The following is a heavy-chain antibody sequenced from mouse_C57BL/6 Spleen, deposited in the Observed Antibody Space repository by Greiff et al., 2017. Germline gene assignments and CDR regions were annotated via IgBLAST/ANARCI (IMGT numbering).Heavy chain of an antibody. Sequence: QVQLQQPGAELVRPGSSVKLSCKASGYTFTSYWMDWVKQRPGQGLEWIGNIYPSDSETHYNQKFKDKATLTVDKSSSTAYMQLSSLTSEDSAIYYCARGWQLRSYCFDYWGHGTPRTVSA. CDR1: GYTFTSYW. V-gene: IGHV1-61*01. CDR3: ARGWQLRSYCFDY. D-gene: IGHD3-2*02. CDR2: IYPSDSET. J-gene: IGHJ2*01.